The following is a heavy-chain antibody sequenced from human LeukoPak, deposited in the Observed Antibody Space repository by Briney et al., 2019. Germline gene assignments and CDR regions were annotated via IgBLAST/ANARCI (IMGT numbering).Heavy chain of an antibody. J-gene: IGHJ4*02. Sequence: ASVKVSCKASGYAFTDYYMHWVRQAPGQGLEWMGWINPSSGGTSYAQKFQGRVTMTGDTSISTAYMELSSLRSNDTAVYYCARDLDLWGYWGQGTLVTVSS. D-gene: IGHD3-3*01. CDR2: INPSSGGT. CDR1: GYAFTDYY. CDR3: ARDLDLWGY. V-gene: IGHV1-2*02.